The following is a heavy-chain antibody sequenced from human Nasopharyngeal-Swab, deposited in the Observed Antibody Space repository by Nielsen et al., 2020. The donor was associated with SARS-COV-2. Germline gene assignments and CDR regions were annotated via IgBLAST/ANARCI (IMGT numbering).Heavy chain of an antibody. CDR2: IYYSGST. CDR1: GGSISSYD. CDR3: ARALGSGYYNSSGYPGGYWYFDL. D-gene: IGHD3-22*01. Sequence: SETLSLTCAVSGGSISSYDWRWVRQAPGNGLACIGNIYYSGSTNYNPYLKSRVTISVDTSNNQFSLKLNSVTAAVTAVYYCARALGSGYYNSSGYPGGYWYFDLWGRGTLVTVSS. V-gene: IGHV4-59*01. J-gene: IGHJ2*01.